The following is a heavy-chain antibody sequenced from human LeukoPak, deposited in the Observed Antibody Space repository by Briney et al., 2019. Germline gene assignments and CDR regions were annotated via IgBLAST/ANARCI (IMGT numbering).Heavy chain of an antibody. D-gene: IGHD3-22*01. V-gene: IGHV1-18*01. CDR1: GYTFTSYG. J-gene: IGHJ4*02. CDR2: ISAYNGNT. Sequence: ASVKVSCKASGYTFTSYGISWVRQAPGQGLEWMGWISAYNGNTNYAQKLQGRVTMTTDKSTSTAYMELRSLRSDDTAVYYCARESTYYYDSSGYYLSGTYYFDYWGQGTLVTVSS. CDR3: ARESTYYYDSSGYYLSGTYYFDY.